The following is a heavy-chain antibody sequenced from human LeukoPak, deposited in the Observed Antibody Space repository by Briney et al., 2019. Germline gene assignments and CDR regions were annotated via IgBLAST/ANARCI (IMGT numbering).Heavy chain of an antibody. V-gene: IGHV3-21*01. Sequence: GGSLRLSCAASGFTFSSYSMNWVRQAPGKGLEWVSSISSSSSYIYYADSVKGRFTISRDNAKNSLYLQMSSLRAEDTAVYYCAGLVIRTYYYYGMDVWGKGTTVTVSS. D-gene: IGHD3-9*01. J-gene: IGHJ6*04. CDR1: GFTFSSYS. CDR2: ISSSSSYI. CDR3: AGLVIRTYYYYGMDV.